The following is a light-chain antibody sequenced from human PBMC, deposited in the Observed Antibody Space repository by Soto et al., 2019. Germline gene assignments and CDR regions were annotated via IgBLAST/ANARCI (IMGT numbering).Light chain of an antibody. CDR2: EGG. CDR1: SSDVGSYNL. J-gene: IGLJ1*01. Sequence: QSALTQPASVSGSPGQSITISCTGTSSDVGSYNLVSWYQQHPGKAPKLMIYEGGKRPSGVSDRFSGSKSGNTASLTISGLQAEDDADYYCCSYAGSSTYVFGTGTKLTVL. CDR3: CSYAGSSTYV. V-gene: IGLV2-23*01.